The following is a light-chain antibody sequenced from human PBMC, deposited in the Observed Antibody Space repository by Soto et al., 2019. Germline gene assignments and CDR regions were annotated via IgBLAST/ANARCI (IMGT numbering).Light chain of an antibody. J-gene: IGLJ1*01. Sequence: QSALTQPRSVSGSPGQSVTISCTGTNXDVGTYNYVSWYQQHPGKAPKLMIYDVTKRPSGVPDRFSGSKSGNTASLTISRLQAGDEADYYCCSYAGRYIYVFGTGTRSPS. V-gene: IGLV2-11*01. CDR2: DVT. CDR3: CSYAGRYIYV. CDR1: NXDVGTYNY.